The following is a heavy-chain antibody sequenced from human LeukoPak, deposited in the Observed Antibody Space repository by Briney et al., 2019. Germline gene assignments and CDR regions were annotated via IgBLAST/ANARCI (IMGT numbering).Heavy chain of an antibody. CDR1: GYTFTSYG. CDR3: AFSLGYCSSTSCQSFDY. J-gene: IGHJ4*02. V-gene: IGHV1-18*01. Sequence: GASVKVSCKASGYTFTSYGISWVRQAPGQELEWMGWISAYNGNTNYAQKLQGRVTMTTDTSTSTAYMELRSLRSDDTAVYYCAFSLGYCSSTSCQSFDYWGQGTLVTVSS. CDR2: ISAYNGNT. D-gene: IGHD2-2*01.